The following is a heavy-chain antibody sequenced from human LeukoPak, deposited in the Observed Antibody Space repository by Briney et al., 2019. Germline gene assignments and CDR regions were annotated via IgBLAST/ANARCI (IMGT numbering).Heavy chain of an antibody. CDR2: INHSGST. D-gene: IGHD3-22*01. J-gene: IGHJ4*02. CDR3: ARGLYYYDSSGLLDY. V-gene: IGHV4-34*01. Sequence: SETLSLTCAVYGGSFSGYYWSWIRQPPGKGLEWLGEINHSGSTNYNPSLKSRVTISVDTSKNQFSLKLSSVTAADTAVYYCARGLYYYDSSGLLDYWGQGTLVTVSS. CDR1: GGSFSGYY.